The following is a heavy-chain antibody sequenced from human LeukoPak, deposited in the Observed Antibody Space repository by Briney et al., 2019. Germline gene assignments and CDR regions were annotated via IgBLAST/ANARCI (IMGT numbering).Heavy chain of an antibody. CDR3: ARVHYRWLAFDY. D-gene: IGHD6-19*01. CDR2: MNPNSGGT. V-gene: IGHV1-2*02. Sequence: ASVKVSCKASGYTFSSYDINWVRQATGQGLEWMGWMNPNSGGTNYAQKFQGRVTMTRDTSISTAYMELSRLRSDDTAVYYCARVHYRWLAFDYWGQGTLVTVSS. CDR1: GYTFSSYD. J-gene: IGHJ4*02.